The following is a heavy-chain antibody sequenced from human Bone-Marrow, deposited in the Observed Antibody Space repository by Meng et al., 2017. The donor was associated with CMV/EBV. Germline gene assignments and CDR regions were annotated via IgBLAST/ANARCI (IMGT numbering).Heavy chain of an antibody. J-gene: IGHJ4*02. CDR1: GFTFRSSA. Sequence: SGFTFRSSAMHWVRQAPGKGLEWVAVISYDGSNKYYADSVKGRFTISRDNSKNTLYLQMNSLRAEDTAVYYCAREKGYYDSSGYYSYWGQGTLVTVSS. CDR2: ISYDGSNK. CDR3: AREKGYYDSSGYYSY. V-gene: IGHV3-30*04. D-gene: IGHD3-22*01.